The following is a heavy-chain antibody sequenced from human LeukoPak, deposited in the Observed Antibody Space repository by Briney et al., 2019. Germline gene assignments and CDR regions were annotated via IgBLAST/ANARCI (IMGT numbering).Heavy chain of an antibody. D-gene: IGHD6-6*01. V-gene: IGHV3-7*01. J-gene: IGHJ4*02. Sequence: GGSLRLSCAAYGFTFSRYWVSWVRQAPGKGLEWVANIKQDGSQKSYVDSVKGRFTISRDNANNLLYLQMNSLRAEDTAVYYCARESFAARWDWGQGTLVTVSS. CDR2: IKQDGSQK. CDR1: GFTFSRYW. CDR3: ARESFAARWD.